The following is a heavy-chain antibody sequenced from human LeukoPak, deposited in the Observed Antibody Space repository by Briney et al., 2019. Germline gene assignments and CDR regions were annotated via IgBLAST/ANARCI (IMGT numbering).Heavy chain of an antibody. V-gene: IGHV3-66*02. CDR1: GFTVSSNY. J-gene: IGHJ3*02. CDR3: ARVSPSDAFDI. CDR2: IYSGGST. Sequence: GGSLRLSCAASGFTVSSNYMSWVRQAPGRGLEWVSVIYSGGSTYYADSVKGRFTISRDNSKNTLYLQMNSLGAEDTAVYYCARVSPSDAFDIWGQGTMVTASS.